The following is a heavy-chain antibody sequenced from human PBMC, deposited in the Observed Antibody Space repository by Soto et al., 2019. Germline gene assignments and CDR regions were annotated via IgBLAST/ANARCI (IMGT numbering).Heavy chain of an antibody. CDR1: GGSISSGDYY. V-gene: IGHV4-30-4*01. CDR3: ARALPPYYYETAFRHNWFDP. Sequence: QVQLQESGPGLVKPSQTLSLTCTVSGGSISSGDYYWSWIRQPPGKGLEWIGYIYYSGSTYYNPSLKIRVTLSVHTSKNQFSLKLRSVTAADTAVYYCARALPPYYYETAFRHNWFDPWGQGTLVTVSS. CDR2: IYYSGST. J-gene: IGHJ5*02. D-gene: IGHD3-22*01.